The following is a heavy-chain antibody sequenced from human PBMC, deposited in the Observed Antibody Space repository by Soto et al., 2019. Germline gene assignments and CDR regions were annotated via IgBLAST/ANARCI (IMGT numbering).Heavy chain of an antibody. CDR3: ARSYGAGNYYGVSSNWFDP. V-gene: IGHV4-31*03. Sequence: SETVSLTCTVSGCSIRSGTYCWNWIRQHPGKGLEWIGYIYHSGSTYYNPSLESRVSISLDASKNNFSLKLSSVTAADTAVYFCARSYGAGNYYGVSSNWFDPWGPGTQVTVSS. CDR1: GCSIRSGTYC. D-gene: IGHD3-10*01. CDR2: IYHSGST. J-gene: IGHJ5*02.